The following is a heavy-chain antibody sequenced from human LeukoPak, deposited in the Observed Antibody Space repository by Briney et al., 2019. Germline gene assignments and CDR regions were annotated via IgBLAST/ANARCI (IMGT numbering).Heavy chain of an antibody. Sequence: PGGSLRLSCAASGFIFSRDSMNWVRQAPGKGLEWVAYINGGGSPTYYADSVKGRFTISRDNSKNTLHLQMNTLRAEDTAVYYCASRIATAGSVDYWGQGTLVTVSS. CDR3: ASRIATAGSVDY. D-gene: IGHD6-13*01. J-gene: IGHJ4*02. CDR1: GFIFSRDS. CDR2: INGGGSPT. V-gene: IGHV3-48*01.